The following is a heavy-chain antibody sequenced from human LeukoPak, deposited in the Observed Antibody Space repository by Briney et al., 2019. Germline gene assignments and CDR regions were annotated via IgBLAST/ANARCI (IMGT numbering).Heavy chain of an antibody. V-gene: IGHV4-59*01. CDR2: IYYSGST. J-gene: IGHJ4*02. D-gene: IGHD5-12*01. CDR3: ATSRRYDPLGGFDY. CDR1: GGSISSYY. Sequence: SETLSLTCTASGGSISSYYWSWIRQPPGKGLEWIGYIYYSGSTNYNPSPTSRVTISVDTSKNQFSLKLSSVTAAAPTVYYFATSRRYDPLGGFDYWGQGTLVTVSS.